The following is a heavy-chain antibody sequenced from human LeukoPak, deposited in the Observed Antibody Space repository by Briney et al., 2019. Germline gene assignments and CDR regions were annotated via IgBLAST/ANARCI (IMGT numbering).Heavy chain of an antibody. CDR2: IWYDGSYT. CDR3: AKPTSGDGSFLIDY. J-gene: IGHJ4*02. Sequence: GGSLRLSCAASGFTFSSYGMHWVRQAPGKGLEWVAVIWYDGSYTYYAESVKGRFTISRDNSRNTLYLQMSSLRAEDTAAYYCAKPTSGDGSFLIDYWGQGTLVTVSS. CDR1: GFTFSSYG. D-gene: IGHD1-26*01. V-gene: IGHV3-33*06.